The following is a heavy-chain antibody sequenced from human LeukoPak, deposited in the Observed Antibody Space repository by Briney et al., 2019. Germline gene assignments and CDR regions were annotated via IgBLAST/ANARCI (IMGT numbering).Heavy chain of an antibody. CDR2: INPSGDNT. V-gene: IGHV1-46*01. Sequence: ASVKVSCKASGYTFTSYYMYWVRQAPGQGLEWMGIINPSGDNTNYAQKFQGRVTMTTDTSTSTAYMELRSLRSDDTAVYYCARDGGGSFIAAAADYWGQGTLVTVSS. D-gene: IGHD6-13*01. CDR1: GYTFTSYY. J-gene: IGHJ4*02. CDR3: ARDGGGSFIAAAADY.